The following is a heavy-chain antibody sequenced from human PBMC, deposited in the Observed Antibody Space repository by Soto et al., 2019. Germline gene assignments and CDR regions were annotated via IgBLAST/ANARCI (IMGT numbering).Heavy chain of an antibody. CDR2: ISYDGSNK. J-gene: IGHJ4*02. D-gene: IGHD3-10*01. CDR3: ARDTDYYGSVSYFDY. Sequence: PGGSLRLCCAASGFTVSSYAMHWVRQAPGKGLEWVAVISYDGSNKYYADSVKGRFTISRDNSKNTLYLQMNSLRAEDTAVYYCARDTDYYGSVSYFDYWGQGTLVTVSS. CDR1: GFTVSSYA. V-gene: IGHV3-30-3*01.